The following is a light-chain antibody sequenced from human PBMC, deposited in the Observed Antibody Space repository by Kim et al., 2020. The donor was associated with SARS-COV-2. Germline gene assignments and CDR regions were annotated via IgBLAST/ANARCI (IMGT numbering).Light chain of an antibody. CDR2: GSS. CDR1: QDIMNY. Sequence: AAVGDRVTITCRASQDIMNYLAWFQQTPGKAPKSLISGSSSLNSGVPSRFIGSGFGTNFTLTISSLQPEDFATYYCQHYSSYPPTFGPGTKVDIK. J-gene: IGKJ3*01. CDR3: QHYSSYPPT. V-gene: IGKV1-16*01.